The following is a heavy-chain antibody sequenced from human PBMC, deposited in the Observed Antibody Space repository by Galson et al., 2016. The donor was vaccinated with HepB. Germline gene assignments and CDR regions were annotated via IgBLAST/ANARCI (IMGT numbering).Heavy chain of an antibody. CDR3: ARGGFCTGGSCPWPNWFDP. J-gene: IGHJ5*02. D-gene: IGHD2-15*01. V-gene: IGHV4-4*02. Sequence: ETLSLTCGVSGASISSSNWWDWVRQPPGKGLEWIGEINRRGRTNYSPSLESRVSMSVDPPKEQFSLKVNSVTAADTAVYYCARGGFCTGGSCPWPNWFDPWGQGTLVTVSS. CDR2: INRRGRT. CDR1: GASISSSNW.